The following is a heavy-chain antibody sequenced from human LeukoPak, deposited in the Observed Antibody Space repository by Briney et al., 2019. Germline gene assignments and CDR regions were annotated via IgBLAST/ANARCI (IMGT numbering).Heavy chain of an antibody. CDR2: IYTSGST. J-gene: IGHJ4*02. CDR3: ARFAEGYYDSSGYPSQAFDY. CDR1: GGSFSGYY. D-gene: IGHD3-22*01. Sequence: PSETLSLTCAVYGGSFSGYYWSWIRQPAGKGLEWIGRIYTSGSTNYNPSLKSRVTMSVDTSKNQFSLKLSSVTAADTAVYYCARFAEGYYDSSGYPSQAFDYWGQGTLVTVSS. V-gene: IGHV4-59*10.